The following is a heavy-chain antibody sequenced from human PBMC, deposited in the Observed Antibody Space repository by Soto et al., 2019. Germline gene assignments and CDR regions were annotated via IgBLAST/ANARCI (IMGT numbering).Heavy chain of an antibody. CDR3: MRDRNWSPH. Sequence: EVQMVQSGGALVQPGGSLRLSCVASGFTFDAYWMTWVRQAPGKGLEWVASIQQDGSDKTYVESVEGRFIISRDNTKNSLYLQMNSLRGDDTAVYYCMRDRNWSPHWGQGTLVNVSP. CDR1: GFTFDAYW. CDR2: IQQDGSDK. J-gene: IGHJ4*02. V-gene: IGHV3-7*01.